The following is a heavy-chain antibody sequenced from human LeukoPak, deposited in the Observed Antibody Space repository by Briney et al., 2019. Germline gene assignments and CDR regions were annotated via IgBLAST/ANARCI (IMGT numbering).Heavy chain of an antibody. V-gene: IGHV3-30*18. CDR1: RFSFGDYD. D-gene: IGHD1-1*01. J-gene: IGHJ3*02. Sequence: GGSLRLSCRASRFSFGDYDMHWVRQAPGKGLEWVAVISYDGSRKHYGDSVKGRFSISRDNSESTLFLQMNSLTTDDTSVYFCAKYAYNWNAPDGFDMWGQGTMVIVSS. CDR3: AKYAYNWNAPDGFDM. CDR2: ISYDGSRK.